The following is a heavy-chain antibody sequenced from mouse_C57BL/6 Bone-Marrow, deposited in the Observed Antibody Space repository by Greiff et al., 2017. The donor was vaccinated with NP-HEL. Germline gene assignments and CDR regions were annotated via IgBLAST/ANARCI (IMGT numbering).Heavy chain of an antibody. V-gene: IGHV1-69*01. CDR1: GYTFTSYW. Sequence: QVQLQQPGAELVMPGASVKLSCKASGYTFTSYWMHWVKQRPGQGLEWIGEIDPSDSYTNYNQKFKGKSTLTVDKSSSTAYMQLSSLTSEDSAVYYCARSGDGYYDWGQGTTLTVSS. D-gene: IGHD2-3*01. J-gene: IGHJ2*01. CDR2: IDPSDSYT. CDR3: ARSGDGYYD.